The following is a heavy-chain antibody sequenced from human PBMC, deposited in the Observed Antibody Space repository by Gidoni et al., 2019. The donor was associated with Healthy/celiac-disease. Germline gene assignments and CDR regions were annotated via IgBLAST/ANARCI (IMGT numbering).Heavy chain of an antibody. CDR3: ARGARVGGFDP. V-gene: IGHV1-46*03. J-gene: IGHJ5*02. CDR1: GYTFTNYY. Sequence: QVQLVQSGAEVKKPGASVKVSCKASGYTFTNYYMHWVRQSPGQGLEWMGIITPSGGSTSYAQKFQGRVTMTRDTSTSTVYMELSSLRSGDTAMYYCARGARVGGFDPWGQGTLVTVSS. CDR2: ITPSGGST.